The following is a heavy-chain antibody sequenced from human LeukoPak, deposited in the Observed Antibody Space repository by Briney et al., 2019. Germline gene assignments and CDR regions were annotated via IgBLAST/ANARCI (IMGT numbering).Heavy chain of an antibody. Sequence: LSLTCAISADSFSSNSATWNWIRQSPSRGLEWLGRTYYRSKWYNGYAVSVKSRITINPDTSKNQFSLQLNSVTPEDTAVYYCARATLGGGGYYVDFDYWGQGTLVTVSS. CDR3: ARATLGGGGYYVDFDY. CDR2: TYYRSKWYN. J-gene: IGHJ4*02. V-gene: IGHV6-1*01. D-gene: IGHD1-26*01. CDR1: ADSFSSNSAT.